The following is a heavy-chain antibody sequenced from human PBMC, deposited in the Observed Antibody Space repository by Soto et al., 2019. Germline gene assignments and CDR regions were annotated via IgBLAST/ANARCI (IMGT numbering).Heavy chain of an antibody. J-gene: IGHJ4*02. Sequence: GGSLRLSCAASGFTFSNYGMHWVRQAPGKGLEWVAVISYDGSKKYYADSVKGRFTISRENSKNTLDLQMNSLRAEDTAVYYCAKDRDTNGWYYFDYWGQGTLVTVSS. CDR1: GFTFSNYG. CDR2: ISYDGSKK. V-gene: IGHV3-30*18. CDR3: AKDRDTNGWYYFDY. D-gene: IGHD6-19*01.